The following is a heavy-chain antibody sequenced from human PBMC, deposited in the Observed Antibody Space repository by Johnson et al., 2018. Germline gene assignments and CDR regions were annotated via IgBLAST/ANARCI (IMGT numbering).Heavy chain of an antibody. CDR3: ARSSGDYPLDY. Sequence: VQLQESGGGLVQPGRSLRLSCAASGFTFDDYAMHWVRQAPGKGLEWVSGISWNSGSIGYADSVKGRFTISRDNAKNSLDLQMNSLSAEDTAVYYCARSSGDYPLDYWGQGTLVTVSS. V-gene: IGHV3-9*01. CDR2: ISWNSGSI. J-gene: IGHJ4*02. D-gene: IGHD4-17*01. CDR1: GFTFDDYA.